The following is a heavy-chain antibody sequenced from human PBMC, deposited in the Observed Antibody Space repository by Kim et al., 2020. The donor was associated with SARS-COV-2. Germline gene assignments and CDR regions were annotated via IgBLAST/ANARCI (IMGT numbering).Heavy chain of an antibody. Sequence: GGSLRLSCAASGFTFSSYWMSWVRQAPGKGLEWVANIKQDGSEKYYVDSVKGRFTISRDNAKNSLYLQMNSLRAEDTAVYYCARVGGSFNDAFDIWGQGTMVTVSS. CDR2: IKQDGSEK. D-gene: IGHD1-26*01. CDR1: GFTFSSYW. V-gene: IGHV3-7*01. J-gene: IGHJ3*02. CDR3: ARVGGSFNDAFDI.